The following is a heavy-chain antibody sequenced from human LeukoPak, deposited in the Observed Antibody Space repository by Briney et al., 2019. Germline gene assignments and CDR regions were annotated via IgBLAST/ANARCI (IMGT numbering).Heavy chain of an antibody. V-gene: IGHV1-69*04. CDR3: ARAVAGTDWFDP. D-gene: IGHD6-19*01. J-gene: IGHJ5*02. CDR1: GGTFISYA. CDR2: IIPILGIA. Sequence: GASVKVSCKASGGTFISYAISWVRQAPGQGLEWMGRIIPILGIANYAQKFQGRVTITADKSTSTAYMELSSLRSEDTAVYYCARAVAGTDWFDPWGQGTLVTVSS.